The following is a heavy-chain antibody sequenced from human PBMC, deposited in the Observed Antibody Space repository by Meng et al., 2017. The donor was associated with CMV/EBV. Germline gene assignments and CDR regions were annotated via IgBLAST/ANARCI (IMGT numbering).Heavy chain of an antibody. Sequence: SETLSLTCTVSGGSISSYYWSWIRQPPGKGLEWIGYIYYSGSTNYNPSLKSRVTISVDTSKNQFSLKLSSVTAADTAVYHCARSDSSGYYYFDYWGQGTLVTVSS. CDR1: GGSISSYY. J-gene: IGHJ4*02. D-gene: IGHD3-22*01. CDR3: ARSDSSGYYYFDY. V-gene: IGHV4-59*01. CDR2: IYYSGST.